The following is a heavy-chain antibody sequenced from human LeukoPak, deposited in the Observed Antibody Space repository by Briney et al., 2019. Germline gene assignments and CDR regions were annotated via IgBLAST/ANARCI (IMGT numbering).Heavy chain of an antibody. CDR1: GYTFTSYY. CDR3: ARDRGSYLGRVFDY. CDR2: INPSGGST. D-gene: IGHD1-26*01. V-gene: IGHV1-46*01. Sequence: ASVKVSCKASGYTFTSYYMHWVRQAPGQGLEWMGIINPSGGSTSYAQKFQGRVTMTRDMSTSTVYMELRSLRSDDTAVYYWARDRGSYLGRVFDYWGQGTLVTVSS. J-gene: IGHJ4*02.